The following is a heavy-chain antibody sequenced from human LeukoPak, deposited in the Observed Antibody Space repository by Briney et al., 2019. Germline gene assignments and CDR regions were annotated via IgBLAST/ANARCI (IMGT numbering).Heavy chain of an antibody. Sequence: ASVKVSCKASGYTFASYDINWVRQATGQGLEWMGWMNPNSGNTGYAQKFQGRVTMTRNTSISTAYMELSSLRSEDTAVYYCARSFYDYVWGSYRYPFDPWGQGTPVTVSS. CDR1: GYTFASYD. J-gene: IGHJ5*02. V-gene: IGHV1-8*01. CDR2: MNPNSGNT. D-gene: IGHD3-16*02. CDR3: ARSFYDYVWGSYRYPFDP.